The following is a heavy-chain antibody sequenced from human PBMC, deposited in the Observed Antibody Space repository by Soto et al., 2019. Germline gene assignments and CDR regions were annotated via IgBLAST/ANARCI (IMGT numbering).Heavy chain of an antibody. CDR3: AKKQWVVPNWFDP. J-gene: IGHJ5*02. D-gene: IGHD6-19*01. CDR1: GGSFSGYF. V-gene: IGHV4-34*01. Sequence: SETLSLTCAVYGGSFSGYFWSWIRQPPGKGLQWIGEINHSGNTNYHPSLKSRVTISVDKSKNQFSLKLSSVTAADTAVYYCAKKQWVVPNWFDPWGQGTLVTVSS. CDR2: INHSGNT.